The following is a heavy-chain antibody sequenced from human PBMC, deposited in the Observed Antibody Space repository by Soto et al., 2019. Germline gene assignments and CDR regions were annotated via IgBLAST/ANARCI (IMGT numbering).Heavy chain of an antibody. J-gene: IGHJ2*01. D-gene: IGHD3-10*01. V-gene: IGHV4-4*07. CDR3: ATGMGRDLDL. Sequence: QGQLQESGPGLVKPSETLSLTCTVSGDSISNVYWSWIRQPAAKGLESMGRVSASARTNYNPSLRRRVTMSLATSTSQFSLPLTSVSAAGTAVYFCATGMGRDLDLWGRGTLVIVSS. CDR1: GDSISNVY. CDR2: VSASART.